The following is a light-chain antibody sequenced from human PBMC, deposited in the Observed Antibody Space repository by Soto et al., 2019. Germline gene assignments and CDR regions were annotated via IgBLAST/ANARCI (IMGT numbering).Light chain of an antibody. Sequence: IVLTQSPGTLSLSPGERATLSCRASQSTXSSYLAWYQQRPGQAPRLLXDCASSMATGSPDRFSGSGSATDFTLTISRLEPEDFAVYYCQQYGSARGTFGQGTKVDIK. CDR1: QSTXSSY. V-gene: IGKV3-20*01. CDR3: QQYGSARGT. CDR2: CAS. J-gene: IGKJ1*01.